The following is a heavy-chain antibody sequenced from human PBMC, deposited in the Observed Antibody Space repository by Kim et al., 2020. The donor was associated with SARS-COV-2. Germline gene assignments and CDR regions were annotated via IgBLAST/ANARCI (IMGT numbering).Heavy chain of an antibody. Sequence: STSPADSVKGRVNIARDNAKSTLYLQMNSLRVEDTAVYYCASGGTTYGGYWGQGTLVTVSS. J-gene: IGHJ4*02. D-gene: IGHD1-26*01. CDR2: ST. CDR3: ASGGTTYGGY. V-gene: IGHV3-74*01.